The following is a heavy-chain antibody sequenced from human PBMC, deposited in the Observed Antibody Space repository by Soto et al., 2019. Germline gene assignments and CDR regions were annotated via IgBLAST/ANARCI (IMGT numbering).Heavy chain of an antibody. D-gene: IGHD3-9*01. CDR2: IYYSGST. J-gene: IGHJ6*03. Sequence: KTSETLSLTRTVSGGSISSYYWSRIRQPPGKGLGWIGYIYYSGSTNYNPSLKSRVTISVDTSKNQFSLKLSSVTAADTAVYYCGRNKVGLVRSYYYYYYMDVWGKGTTVTVSS. CDR3: GRNKVGLVRSYYYYYYMDV. CDR1: GGSISSYY. V-gene: IGHV4-59*01.